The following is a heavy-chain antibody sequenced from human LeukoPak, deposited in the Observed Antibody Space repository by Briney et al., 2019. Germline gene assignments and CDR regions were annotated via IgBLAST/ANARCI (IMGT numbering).Heavy chain of an antibody. CDR1: GFTFSSYG. Sequence: GRSLRLSCAASGFTFSSYGMHWVRQAPGKGLEWVAVIWYEGSNKYYADSVKGRFTISRDNSKNTLYLQMNSLRAEDTAVYYYARDQSIEMATATDYWGQGTLVTVSS. D-gene: IGHD5-24*01. V-gene: IGHV3-33*01. CDR3: ARDQSIEMATATDY. J-gene: IGHJ4*02. CDR2: IWYEGSNK.